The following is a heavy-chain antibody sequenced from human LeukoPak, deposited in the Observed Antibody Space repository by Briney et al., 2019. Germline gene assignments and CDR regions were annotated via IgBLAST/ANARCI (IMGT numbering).Heavy chain of an antibody. J-gene: IGHJ6*03. CDR3: ARGEQYYDILTGYLDYYYYYMDV. Sequence: ASVKVSCKASGYTFTGYYMHWVRQAPGQGLEWMGWINPNSGGTNYAQKFQGRVTMTRDTSISTAYMELSSLRSEDTAVYYCARGEQYYDILTGYLDYYYYYMDVWGKGTTVTVSS. CDR2: INPNSGGT. V-gene: IGHV1-2*02. D-gene: IGHD3-9*01. CDR1: GYTFTGYY.